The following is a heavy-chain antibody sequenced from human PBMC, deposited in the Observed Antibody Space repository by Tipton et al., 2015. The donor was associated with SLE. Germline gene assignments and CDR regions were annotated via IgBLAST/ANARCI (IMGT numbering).Heavy chain of an antibody. D-gene: IGHD6-19*01. J-gene: IGHJ4*02. Sequence: TLSLTCAVYGGSFSGYYWSWVRQPPGKGLEWIGEINHIGGTNYNPSLKSRVTVSVDTSKNQVSLNLASVTAADTAVYYCARGPTPPFGSGWYSFDYWGQGTLVTVSS. CDR1: GGSFSGYY. CDR2: INHIGGT. CDR3: ARGPTPPFGSGWYSFDY. V-gene: IGHV4-34*01.